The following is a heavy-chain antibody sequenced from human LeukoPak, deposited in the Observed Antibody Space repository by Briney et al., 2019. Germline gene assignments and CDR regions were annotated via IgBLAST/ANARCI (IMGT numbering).Heavy chain of an antibody. J-gene: IGHJ4*02. CDR2: IYHSGST. V-gene: IGHV4-4*02. Sequence: SGTLSLTCAVSGGSISSSNWWSWVRQPPGKGLEWIGEIYHSGSTNYNPSLKSRVTISVDKSKNQFSLKLSSVTAADTAVYYCARVDYYDSSGLVSYYFDYWGQGTLVTVSS. CDR1: GGSISSSNW. CDR3: ARVDYYDSSGLVSYYFDY. D-gene: IGHD3-22*01.